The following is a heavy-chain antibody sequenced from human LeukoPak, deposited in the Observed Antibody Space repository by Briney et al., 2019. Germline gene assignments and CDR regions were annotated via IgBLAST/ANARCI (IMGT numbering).Heavy chain of an antibody. CDR3: ATSIAVAGTLDY. Sequence: PLETLSLTCAVSGYSISSGYYWGWIRQPPGKGLEWIGSIYHSGSTYYNPSLKSRVTISVDTSKNQFSLKLSSVTAADTAVYYCATSIAVAGTLDYWGQGTLVTVSS. CDR1: GYSISSGYY. V-gene: IGHV4-38-2*01. D-gene: IGHD6-19*01. CDR2: IYHSGST. J-gene: IGHJ4*02.